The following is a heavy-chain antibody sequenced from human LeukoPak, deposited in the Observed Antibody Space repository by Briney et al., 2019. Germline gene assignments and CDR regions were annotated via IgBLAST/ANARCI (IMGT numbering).Heavy chain of an antibody. V-gene: IGHV4-59*01. Sequence: SETLSLTCTVSGGSISSYHWSWIRQPPGKGLEWIGYIYYSGSTNYNPSLKSRVTISVDTSKNQFSLKLSSVTAADTAVYYCARVLNSSPIYGGLYYYGMDVWGQGTTVTVSS. J-gene: IGHJ6*02. D-gene: IGHD4-23*01. CDR1: GGSISSYH. CDR3: ARVLNSSPIYGGLYYYGMDV. CDR2: IYYSGST.